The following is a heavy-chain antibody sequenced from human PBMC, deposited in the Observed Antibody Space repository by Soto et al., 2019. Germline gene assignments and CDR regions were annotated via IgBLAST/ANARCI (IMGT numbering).Heavy chain of an antibody. CDR2: ISYDGSNK. CDR3: ARGEKVDWLLSYDY. V-gene: IGHV3-30-3*01. CDR1: GFTFSSYA. Sequence: QVQLVESGGGVVQPGRSLRLSCAASGFTFSSYAMHWVRQAPGKGLEWVAVISYDGSNKYYADSVKGRFTISRDNSKNTLYLQMNSLRAEDTAVYYCARGEKVDWLLSYDYWGQGTLVTVSS. D-gene: IGHD3-9*01. J-gene: IGHJ4*02.